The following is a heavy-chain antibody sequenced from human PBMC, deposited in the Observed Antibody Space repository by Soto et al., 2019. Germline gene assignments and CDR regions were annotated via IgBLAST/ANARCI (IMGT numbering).Heavy chain of an antibody. Sequence: QVQLVQSGAEVKKPGASVKVSCKASGYTFTRYAMHWVRQAPGQRLEWMGWINAGNGNTKYSQKFQGRVTITRDTSASTAYMELSSLRSEDTAVYYCAIAALGDYVYYYYGMDVWGQGTTVTVSS. CDR1: GYTFTRYA. CDR3: AIAALGDYVYYYYGMDV. J-gene: IGHJ6*02. CDR2: INAGNGNT. V-gene: IGHV1-3*01. D-gene: IGHD4-17*01.